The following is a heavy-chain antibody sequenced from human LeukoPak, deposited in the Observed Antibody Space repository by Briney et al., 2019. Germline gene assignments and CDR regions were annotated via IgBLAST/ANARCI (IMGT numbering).Heavy chain of an antibody. CDR1: GGSISSGGYY. CDR3: ARFASRNSEFLGEYSSSWYDY. V-gene: IGHV4-31*03. D-gene: IGHD6-13*01. J-gene: IGHJ4*02. Sequence: SETLSLTCTVSGGSISSGGYYWSWIRQHPGKGLEWIGYIYYSGSTYYNPSLKSRVTISVDTSKNQFSLKLSSVAAADTAVYYCARFASRNSEFLGEYSSSWYDYWGQGTLVTVSS. CDR2: IYYSGST.